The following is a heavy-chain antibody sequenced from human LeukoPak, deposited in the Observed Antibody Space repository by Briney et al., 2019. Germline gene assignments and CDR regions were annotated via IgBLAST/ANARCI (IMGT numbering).Heavy chain of an antibody. D-gene: IGHD5-12*01. V-gene: IGHV1-2*02. Sequence: ASVKVSCKTSGYSFTRYGITWVRQAPGQGLEWMGWINPDNGGTNYAQKFQGRVTMTRDMSISTAYMELSRLRSDDTAVYYCARDPSNSGYDYLYYFDYWGQGTLVTVSS. CDR3: ARDPSNSGYDYLYYFDY. CDR2: INPDNGGT. CDR1: GYSFTRYG. J-gene: IGHJ4*02.